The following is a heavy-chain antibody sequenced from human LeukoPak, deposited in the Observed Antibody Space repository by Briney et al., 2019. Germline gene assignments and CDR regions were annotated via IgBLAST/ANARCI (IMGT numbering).Heavy chain of an antibody. J-gene: IGHJ4*02. D-gene: IGHD3-22*01. V-gene: IGHV4-39*07. CDR2: IYYSGST. Sequence: SETLSLTRTVSGGSISSSSYYWGWIRQPPGKGLEWIGSIYYSGSTYYNPSLKSRVTISVDTSKNQFSLKLSSVTAADTAVYYCARDRYYYDSSGCYDYWGQGTLVTVSS. CDR1: GGSISSSSYY. CDR3: ARDRYYYDSSGCYDY.